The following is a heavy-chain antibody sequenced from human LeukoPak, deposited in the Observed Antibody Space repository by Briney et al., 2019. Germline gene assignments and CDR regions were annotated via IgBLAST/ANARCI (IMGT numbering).Heavy chain of an antibody. CDR3: ARDPRSIVLGYYYYYMDV. J-gene: IGHJ6*03. D-gene: IGHD2/OR15-2a*01. V-gene: IGHV4-4*07. CDR1: GDSINSYY. Sequence: SETLSLTCTVSGDSINSYYWSWIRQPAGKGLEWIGRIYTSGSTNYNPSLKSRVTTSVDKSKNQFSLKLSSVTAADTAVYYCARDPRSIVLGYYYYYMDVWGKGTTVTVSS. CDR2: IYTSGST.